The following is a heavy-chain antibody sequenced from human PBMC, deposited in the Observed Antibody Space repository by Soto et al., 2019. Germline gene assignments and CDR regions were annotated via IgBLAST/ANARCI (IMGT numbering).Heavy chain of an antibody. CDR2: ISGNGGST. CDR3: ARDVSGSYSP. Sequence: GGSLRLSCAASGFTFRNYAMSWVRQAPGKGLEWVSGISGNGGSTSSADSVKGRFSISRDNSKNTLSLQMSSLRAEDTAIYYCARDVSGSYSPWGQGTLVTVSS. D-gene: IGHD1-26*01. J-gene: IGHJ5*02. V-gene: IGHV3-23*01. CDR1: GFTFRNYA.